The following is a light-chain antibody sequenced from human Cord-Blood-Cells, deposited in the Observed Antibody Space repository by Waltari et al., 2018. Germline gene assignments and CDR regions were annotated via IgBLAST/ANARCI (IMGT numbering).Light chain of an antibody. V-gene: IGLV2-14*01. CDR1: SSDVGGYNY. CDR2: DVS. J-gene: IGLJ2*01. Sequence: QSALTQPASVPGSPGQSITIPCTGTSSDVGGYNYLSWYQQHPGKAPKLIIYDVSNRPSVVSNRFSGSKAGNTSSLTISGLQAEDEADYYCSSYTSSSTVVFGGGTKLTVL. CDR3: SSYTSSSTVV.